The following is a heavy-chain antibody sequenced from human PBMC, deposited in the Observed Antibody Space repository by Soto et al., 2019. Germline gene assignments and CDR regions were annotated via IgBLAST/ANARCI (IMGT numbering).Heavy chain of an antibody. CDR1: AYTFTGYG. V-gene: IGHV1-18*01. CDR3: ARTLGPQVTGYVDSDYRWTIDQ. D-gene: IGHD4-4*01. CDR2: ISGYNGNK. Sequence: ASVKVPCRASAYTFTGYGISWVRQAPGQGLEWMGWISGYNGNKKYAQKLQGRVTMTTDTSTSTAYMELRSLRSDDTGVYFCARTLGPQVTGYVDSDYRWTIDQWGQGTLVTVSS. J-gene: IGHJ4*02.